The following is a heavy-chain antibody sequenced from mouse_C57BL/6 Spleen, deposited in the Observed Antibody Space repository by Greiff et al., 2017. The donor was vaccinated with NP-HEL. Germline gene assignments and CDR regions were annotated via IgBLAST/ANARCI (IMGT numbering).Heavy chain of an antibody. Sequence: VQLQQSGPELVKPGASVKISCKASGYAFSSSWMNWVKQRPGKGLEWIGRIYPGDGDTNYNGKFKGKATLTADKSSSTAYMQLSSLTSEDSAVYFCARSTDGHDAMDYWGQGTSVTVSS. CDR3: ARSTDGHDAMDY. CDR2: IYPGDGDT. D-gene: IGHD2-2*01. J-gene: IGHJ4*01. V-gene: IGHV1-82*01. CDR1: GYAFSSSW.